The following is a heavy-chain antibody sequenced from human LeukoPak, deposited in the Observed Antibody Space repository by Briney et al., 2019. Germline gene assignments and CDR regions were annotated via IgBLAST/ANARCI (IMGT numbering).Heavy chain of an antibody. CDR3: ASSVEWGFALDY. D-gene: IGHD1-26*01. CDR2: ISAYNGNT. J-gene: IGHJ4*02. Sequence: ASVKVSCKASGYTFTGYYMHWVRQAPGQGLEWMGWISAYNGNTNYAQKLQGRVTMTTDTSTSTAYMELRSLRSDDTAVYYCASSVEWGFALDYWGQGTLVTVSS. CDR1: GYTFTGYY. V-gene: IGHV1-18*04.